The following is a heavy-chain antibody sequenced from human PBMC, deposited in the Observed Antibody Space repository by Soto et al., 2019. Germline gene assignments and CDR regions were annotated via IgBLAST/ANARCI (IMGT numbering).Heavy chain of an antibody. J-gene: IGHJ4*02. CDR2: IYYSGTT. CDR3: ARHAGGVSQIDY. CDR1: GGSISSHGYY. D-gene: IGHD1-26*01. Sequence: QLQLQESVPGLVKPSETLSLTCTVSGGSISSHGYYWGWIRQPPGKGLEWIGTIYYSGTTFYYPSHKSRVTISVDTSKNQLSQKLSSVTAADTAVYYCARHAGGVSQIDYWGQGTLVTV. V-gene: IGHV4-39*01.